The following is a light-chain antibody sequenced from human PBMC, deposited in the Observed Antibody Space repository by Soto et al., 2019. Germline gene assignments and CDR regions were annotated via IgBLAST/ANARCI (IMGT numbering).Light chain of an antibody. V-gene: IGKV3-11*01. CDR3: QQRSNWPPSIT. J-gene: IGKJ5*01. CDR1: QSVSSY. CDR2: DAS. Sequence: VLTHSPATLSLSPGERATLSCRASQSVSSYLAWYQQKPGQAPRLLIYDASNRATGIPARFSGSGSGTDFTLTISSLEPEDFAVYYCQQRSNWPPSITFGQGTRLEIK.